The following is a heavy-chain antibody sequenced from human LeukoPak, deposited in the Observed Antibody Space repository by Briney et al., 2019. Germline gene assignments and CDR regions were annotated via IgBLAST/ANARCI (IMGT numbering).Heavy chain of an antibody. V-gene: IGHV4-31*11. CDR2: IYYSGST. CDR1: GGSISSGGYY. J-gene: IGHJ5*02. Sequence: SETLSLTCAVSGGSISSGGYYWSWNRQHPGKGLEWIGYIYYSGSTYYNPSLKSRVTISVDTSKNQFSLKLSSVTAADTAVYYCAREVPGNGNWFDPWGQGTLVTVSS. CDR3: AREVPGNGNWFDP. D-gene: IGHD1-1*01.